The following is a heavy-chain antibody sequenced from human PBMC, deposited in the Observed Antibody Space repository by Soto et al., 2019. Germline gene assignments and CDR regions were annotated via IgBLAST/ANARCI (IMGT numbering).Heavy chain of an antibody. D-gene: IGHD4-17*01. J-gene: IGHJ6*01. Sequence: PSVKVSCKASGGTFSSYAISWVRQAPGQGLEWMGGIIPIFGTANYAQKFQGRVTITADESTSTAYMELSSLRSEDTAVYYCASADYCGNSCTDYCDVMDVSGQGT. CDR2: IIPIFGTA. CDR3: ASADYCGNSCTDYCDVMDV. V-gene: IGHV1-69*13. CDR1: GGTFSSYA.